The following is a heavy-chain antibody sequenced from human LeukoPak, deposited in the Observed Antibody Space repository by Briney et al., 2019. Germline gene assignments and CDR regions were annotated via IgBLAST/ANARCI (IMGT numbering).Heavy chain of an antibody. Sequence: PGGSLRLSCEVSGFTFRIYGMHWVRQAPGKGLEWVALISKDGTNKYYGDSVKGRFTISRENSKNTLYLQMNSLTEEDTAVYFCARGVGSSWRTDYWGQGTLVIVSS. J-gene: IGHJ4*02. CDR2: ISKDGTNK. CDR3: ARGVGSSWRTDY. V-gene: IGHV3-33*01. D-gene: IGHD6-13*01. CDR1: GFTFRIYG.